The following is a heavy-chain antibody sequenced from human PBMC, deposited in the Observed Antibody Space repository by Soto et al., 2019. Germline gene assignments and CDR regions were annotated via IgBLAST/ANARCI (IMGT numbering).Heavy chain of an antibody. CDR1: GGSISSGGYY. D-gene: IGHD4-17*01. V-gene: IGHV4-31*03. CDR2: IYYSGST. J-gene: IGHJ6*02. CDR3: ASLVDYGNLAAYYYGMDV. Sequence: SETLSLTCTVSGGSISSGGYYWSWIRQHPGKGLEWIGYIYYSGSTYYNPSLKSRVTISVDTSKNQFSLKLSSVTAADTAVYYCASLVDYGNLAAYYYGMDVWGQGTTVTVS.